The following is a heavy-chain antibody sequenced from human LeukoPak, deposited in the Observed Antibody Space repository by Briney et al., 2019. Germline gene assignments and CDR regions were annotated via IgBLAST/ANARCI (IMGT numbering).Heavy chain of an antibody. D-gene: IGHD1-1*01. Sequence: ETLSLTCTVSGGSISSYYWSWIRQPPAKGLEWIGYIYYSGNTNYNPSLKSRVTISVDTSKNQFSLKLSSVTAADTAVYYCARGEPGTTGTGGHWFDPWGQGTLVTVSS. CDR1: GGSISSYY. V-gene: IGHV4-59*01. CDR3: ARGEPGTTGTGGHWFDP. CDR2: IYYSGNT. J-gene: IGHJ5*02.